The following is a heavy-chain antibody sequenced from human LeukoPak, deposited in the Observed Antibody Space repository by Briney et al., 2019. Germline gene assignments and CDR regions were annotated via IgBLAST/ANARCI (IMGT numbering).Heavy chain of an antibody. J-gene: IGHJ4*01. D-gene: IGHD2-2*01. Sequence: GGSLRLSCAASGFILSNYAMSWVRQAPGKGLEWVSTIDVTTGGSYYADSVKGRFTISRDTFQNTLYLQLHSLRVDDTPIYYCAIVNYYQPYFGGHGTLVTVSS. CDR3: AIVNYYQPYF. CDR2: IDVTTGGS. CDR1: GFILSNYA. V-gene: IGHV3-23*01.